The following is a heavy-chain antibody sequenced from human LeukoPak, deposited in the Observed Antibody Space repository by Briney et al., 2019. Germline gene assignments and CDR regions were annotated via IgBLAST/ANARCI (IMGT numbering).Heavy chain of an antibody. CDR1: GYTFTDCY. CDR3: ATLNWRDDYMHV. CDR2: ISPHNGAT. D-gene: IGHD3-3*01. Sequence: GASVKVSCKASGYTFTDCYMHWVRQAPGQGLEWMGWISPHNGATNYAQTFQGRVTMTRDTSITTAYMELSRLRSADTAVYYCATLNWRDDYMHVWGKGTTVTVS. J-gene: IGHJ6*03. V-gene: IGHV1-2*02.